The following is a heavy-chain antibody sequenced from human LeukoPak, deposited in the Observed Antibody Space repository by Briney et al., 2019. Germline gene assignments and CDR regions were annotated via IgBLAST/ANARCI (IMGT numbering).Heavy chain of an antibody. CDR1: GGSINNSY. J-gene: IGHJ5*02. CDR3: ARLSSLANIAARGRTWFDT. D-gene: IGHD6-6*01. Sequence: PSETLSLTCTVSGGSINNSYWTWIRQPPGKGLEWIGHIYYSGSTNYSPSLKSRITISVDTSKNQFSLKLSSVTAADTAVYYCARLSSLANIAARGRTWFDTWGQGSLVTVSS. V-gene: IGHV4-59*01. CDR2: IYYSGST.